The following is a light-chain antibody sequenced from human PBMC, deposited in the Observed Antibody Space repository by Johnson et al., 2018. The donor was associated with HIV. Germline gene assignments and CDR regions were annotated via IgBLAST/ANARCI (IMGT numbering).Light chain of an antibody. CDR3: GTWDNSLSAHV. J-gene: IGLJ1*01. CDR1: SSNIGNSY. CDR2: ENN. V-gene: IGLV1-51*02. Sequence: VLTQPPSVSAAPGQKVTISCSGSSSNIGNSYVSWYQQLPGTAPKLLIYENNKRPSGFPDRFSGSKSGTSATLGISGLQTGDEADYYCGTWDNSLSAHVFGTGTKVTVL.